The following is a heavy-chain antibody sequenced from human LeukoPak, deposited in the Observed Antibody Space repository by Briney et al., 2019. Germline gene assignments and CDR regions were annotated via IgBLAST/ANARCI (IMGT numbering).Heavy chain of an antibody. CDR1: GFTFDDYA. V-gene: IGHV3-9*01. Sequence: GGSLRLSCAASGFTFDDYAMHWVRQAPGKGLEWVSGISWNSGSIGYADSVKGRSTISRDNAKNSLYLQMNSLRAEDTALYYCAKGTQWLVPAYYFDYWGQGTLVTVSS. CDR2: ISWNSGSI. J-gene: IGHJ4*02. CDR3: AKGTQWLVPAYYFDY. D-gene: IGHD6-19*01.